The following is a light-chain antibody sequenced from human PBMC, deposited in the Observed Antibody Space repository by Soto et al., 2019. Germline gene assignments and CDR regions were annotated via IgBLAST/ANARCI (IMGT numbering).Light chain of an antibody. V-gene: IGKV3-15*01. Sequence: EMVMTQSPATLSVSPGERATLSCRASQSVGSNLAWYQHKPGQAPRLLIYGASTRATGIPARFSCSGSGTEFTLTISSLQSEDFGVYYCQQYNNWPGTFGQGTKLEIK. CDR1: QSVGSN. CDR3: QQYNNWPGT. CDR2: GAS. J-gene: IGKJ2*01.